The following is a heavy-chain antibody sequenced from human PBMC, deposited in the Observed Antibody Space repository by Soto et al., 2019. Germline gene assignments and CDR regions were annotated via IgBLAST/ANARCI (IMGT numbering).Heavy chain of an antibody. D-gene: IGHD3-10*01. CDR1: GYTFTSYY. Sequence: ASVKVSCKASGYTFTSYYMHWVRQAPGQGLEWMGIINPSGGSTSYAQKFQGRVTMTRDTSTSTVYMELSSLRSEYTAVYYCARRGVDNWFDPWGQGTLVTVSS. CDR2: INPSGGST. V-gene: IGHV1-46*03. CDR3: ARRGVDNWFDP. J-gene: IGHJ5*02.